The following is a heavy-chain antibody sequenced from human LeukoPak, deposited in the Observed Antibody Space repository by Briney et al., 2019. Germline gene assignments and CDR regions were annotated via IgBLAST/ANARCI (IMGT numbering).Heavy chain of an antibody. D-gene: IGHD2/OR15-2a*01. CDR3: ANYFLAEIQTREIRLGC. Sequence: PGGSLRLSCEASGFTSSSYWMTWVRRAPGKGLEWVATISQDGSEKYYVDSVKGRFTISRYNSKNSLYLQMSGLRADDTAVFYCANYFLAEIQTREIRLGCWGQGTLVTVSS. V-gene: IGHV3-7*01. J-gene: IGHJ4*02. CDR1: GFTSSSYW. CDR2: ISQDGSEK.